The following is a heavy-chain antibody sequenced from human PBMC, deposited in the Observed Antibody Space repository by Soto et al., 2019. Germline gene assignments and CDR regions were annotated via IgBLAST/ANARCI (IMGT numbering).Heavy chain of an antibody. J-gene: IGHJ6*04. CDR2: IHPSDPYT. Sequence: PGESLKISCKGSGYSFTSYWISWVRQMPGKGQEWVGRIHPSDPYTNYIQGFRDHDAISAVKARITAYLQPSIHKASDLAMYYWAGARATPDYSSYGTDVGGEGTTLSVSS. CDR3: AGARATPDYSSYGTDV. V-gene: IGHV5-10-1*01. CDR1: GYSFTSYW.